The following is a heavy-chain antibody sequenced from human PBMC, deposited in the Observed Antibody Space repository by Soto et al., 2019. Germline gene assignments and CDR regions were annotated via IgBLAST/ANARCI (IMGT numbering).Heavy chain of an antibody. D-gene: IGHD5-12*01. CDR1: GGTFSSYA. CDR2: IIPIFGTA. V-gene: IGHV1-69*06. J-gene: IGHJ4*02. CDR3: ARDSVEMATNWQFDY. Sequence: QVQLVQSGAEVKKPGSSVKVSCKASGGTFSSYAISWVRQAPGQGLEWMGGIIPIFGTANYAQKFQGRVTITADKSKSTAYMELSSLRSEDTAVYYCARDSVEMATNWQFDYLGQGTLVTVSS.